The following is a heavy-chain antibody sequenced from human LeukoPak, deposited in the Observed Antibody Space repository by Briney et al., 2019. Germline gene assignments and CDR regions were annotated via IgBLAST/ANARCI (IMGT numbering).Heavy chain of an antibody. D-gene: IGHD3-16*01. J-gene: IGHJ4*02. V-gene: IGHV3-21*01. CDR3: ARLVCTTIPCYGKFYFDY. Sequence: PGGSLRLSCAASRFTFSSYRMNWVRQAPGKGLEWVSSISGSGSLIYYADSMKGRFTISRDNAKNSLYLQMNSLRAEDTAVYYCARLVCTTIPCYGKFYFDYWGQGTLVPVSS. CDR2: ISGSGSLI. CDR1: RFTFSSYR.